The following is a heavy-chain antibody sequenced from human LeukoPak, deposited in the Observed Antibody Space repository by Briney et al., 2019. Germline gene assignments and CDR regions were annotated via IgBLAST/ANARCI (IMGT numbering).Heavy chain of an antibody. CDR3: ARAVAARGYYYYGMDV. Sequence: PSETLSLTCTVSGGSISSYYWSWIRQPPGKGLEWIGYIYYSGSTNYNPSLKSRVTISVDTSKNQFSLKLRSVTAADTAVYYCARAVAARGYYYYGMDVWGQGTTVTVSS. V-gene: IGHV4-59*08. J-gene: IGHJ6*02. CDR1: GGSISSYY. D-gene: IGHD5-12*01. CDR2: IYYSGST.